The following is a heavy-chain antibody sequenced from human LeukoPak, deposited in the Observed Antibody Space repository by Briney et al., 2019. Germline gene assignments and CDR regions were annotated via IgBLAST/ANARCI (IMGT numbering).Heavy chain of an antibody. CDR3: AKGRYLGRALNWFES. D-gene: IGHD7-27*01. J-gene: IGHJ5*01. V-gene: IGHV3-23*01. CDR1: GFTFSRHA. Sequence: GRSLRLSCATSGFTFSRHAMSWVRQAPGKGLEWVSGISGSGANRYYADSVKGRFTISRDDSTFTVYLQMDNLRAEDTGVYYCAKGRYLGRALNWFESWGQGTLVTVSS. CDR2: ISGSGANR.